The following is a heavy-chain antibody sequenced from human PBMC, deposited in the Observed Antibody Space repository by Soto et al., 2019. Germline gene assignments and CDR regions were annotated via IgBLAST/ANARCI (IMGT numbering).Heavy chain of an antibody. Sequence: ASVKVSCKASGHKFTNFGITWVRQAPGQGLEWMGWINPNSGGTNYAQKFQGWVTMTRDTSISTAYMELSRLRSDDTAVYYCAREEYSSSSGYYYGMDVWGQGTTVTVSS. CDR1: GHKFTNFG. CDR3: AREEYSSSSGYYYGMDV. D-gene: IGHD6-6*01. V-gene: IGHV1-2*04. J-gene: IGHJ6*02. CDR2: INPNSGGT.